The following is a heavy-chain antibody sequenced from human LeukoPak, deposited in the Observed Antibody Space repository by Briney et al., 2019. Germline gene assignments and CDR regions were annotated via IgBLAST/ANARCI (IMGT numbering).Heavy chain of an antibody. D-gene: IGHD4-17*01. CDR1: GFTFSSYG. CDR2: IWYDGSNK. CDR3: ARWGGDYGDAFDI. V-gene: IGHV3-33*01. J-gene: IGHJ3*02. Sequence: GRSLRLSCAASGFTFSSYGMHWVRQAPGKGLEWVAVIWYDGSNKYYADSVKGRFTISRDNSKNTLYVQMNSLRAEDTAVYYCARWGGDYGDAFDIWGQGTMVTVSS.